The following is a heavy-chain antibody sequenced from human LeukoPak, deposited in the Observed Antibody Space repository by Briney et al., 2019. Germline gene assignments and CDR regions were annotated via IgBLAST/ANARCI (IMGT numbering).Heavy chain of an antibody. V-gene: IGHV3-48*03. Sequence: PGGSRRLSCAASGFTFSSYEMNWVRQAPGKGLEWVSYISISGSTIYYADSVKGRFTISRDNAKNSLYLQLNSLRAEDTAVYYCARGGRYCSSTSCYGLDYWGQGTLVTVSS. CDR2: ISISGSTI. J-gene: IGHJ4*02. D-gene: IGHD2-2*01. CDR3: ARGGRYCSSTSCYGLDY. CDR1: GFTFSSYE.